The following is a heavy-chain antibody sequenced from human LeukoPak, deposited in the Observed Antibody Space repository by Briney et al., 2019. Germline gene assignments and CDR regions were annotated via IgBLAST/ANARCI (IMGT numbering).Heavy chain of an antibody. V-gene: IGHV5-51*01. CDR3: TRHQYVFWSGYPQRPFDAFDV. CDR1: GYSFTSYW. Sequence: GESLKISCKGSGYSFTSYWIGWVRQMPGKGLEWMGIIYPGDSDTRYSPSFQGQVTISADKSISTAYLQWSSLKASGTAMYYCTRHQYVFWSGYPQRPFDAFDVWGQGTMVTVSS. CDR2: IYPGDSDT. J-gene: IGHJ3*01. D-gene: IGHD3-3*01.